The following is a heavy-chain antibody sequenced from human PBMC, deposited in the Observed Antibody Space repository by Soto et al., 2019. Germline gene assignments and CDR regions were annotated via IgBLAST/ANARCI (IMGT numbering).Heavy chain of an antibody. Sequence: SGGSLRLSCAASGFTFSGYAMTWVRQAPGKGLEWVSALTPGGETTYHIDSVKGRFTISRDNAKNTLYLQMNSLTDADTDVYYCAKDSHVSGTYQGLDYCDQGTLVTGSS. V-gene: IGHV3-23*01. J-gene: IGHJ4*02. CDR1: GFTFSGYA. CDR2: LTPGGETT. D-gene: IGHD1-26*01. CDR3: AKDSHVSGTYQGLDY.